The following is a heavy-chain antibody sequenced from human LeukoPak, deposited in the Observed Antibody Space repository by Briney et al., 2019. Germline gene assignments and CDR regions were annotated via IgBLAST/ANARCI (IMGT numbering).Heavy chain of an antibody. CDR2: ISYDGSNK. Sequence: GGSLRLSCAASGFTFSSYWMSWVRQAPGKGLEWVAVISYDGSNKYYTDSVKGQFTISRDNSKNTLYLQVNGLRPEDTAVYYCARDPLDISRWTNAFDIWGQGTMVSVSS. CDR1: GFTFSSYW. D-gene: IGHD2-2*03. V-gene: IGHV3-30*03. CDR3: ARDPLDISRWTNAFDI. J-gene: IGHJ3*02.